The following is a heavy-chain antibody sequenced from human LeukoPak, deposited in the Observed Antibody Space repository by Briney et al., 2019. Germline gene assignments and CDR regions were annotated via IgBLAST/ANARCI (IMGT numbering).Heavy chain of an antibody. CDR2: IKQDGSEK. V-gene: IGHV3-7*01. D-gene: IGHD3-3*01. CDR1: GFTFSSYL. CDR3: ARANYDFWSGRFDY. Sequence: GGSLRLSCAASGFTFSSYLMSWVRQAPGRGLEWVANIKQDGSEKYYVDSVKGRFTISRDNAKNSLYLQMNSLRAEDTAVYYCARANYDFWSGRFDYWGQGTLVTVSS. J-gene: IGHJ4*02.